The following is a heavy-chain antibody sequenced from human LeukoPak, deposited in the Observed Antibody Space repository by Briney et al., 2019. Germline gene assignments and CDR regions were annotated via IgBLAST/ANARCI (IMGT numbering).Heavy chain of an antibody. V-gene: IGHV4-39*01. CDR2: IYYSGST. Sequence: SDTLSLTCTVSGGSISSSSYYWGWIRQAPGKGREWSGSIYYSGSTYYNPSLRSRVIISVDTSNNQYSLKLSSVTAADTAVYYCARPFAVAGTHDYWGQGTLVTVSS. CDR3: ARPFAVAGTHDY. D-gene: IGHD6-19*01. J-gene: IGHJ4*02. CDR1: GGSISSSSYY.